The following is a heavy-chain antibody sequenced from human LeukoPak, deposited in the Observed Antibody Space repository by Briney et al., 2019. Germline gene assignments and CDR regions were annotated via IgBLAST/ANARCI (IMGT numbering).Heavy chain of an antibody. Sequence: SETLSLTCTVSGGSISSSSYYWGWIRQPPGKGLEWIGSIYYSGSTYYNPSLKSRVTISVDTSKNQFSLKLSSVTAADTAVYYCARRLALIGQQPNPLYYFDYWGQGTLVTASS. J-gene: IGHJ4*02. CDR1: GGSISSSSYY. V-gene: IGHV4-39*01. D-gene: IGHD6-13*01. CDR3: ARRLALIGQQPNPLYYFDY. CDR2: IYYSGST.